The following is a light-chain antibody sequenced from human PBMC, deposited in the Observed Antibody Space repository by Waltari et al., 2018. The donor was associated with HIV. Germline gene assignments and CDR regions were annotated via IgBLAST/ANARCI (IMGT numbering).Light chain of an antibody. Sequence: DIVMTQSPDSLAVSLGERATINCKSSQSVLSSSDNNNYLVCYKQKPGQPPKRLISWASTRASGVPDRVGGSSSGRDFTLTISSLQAEDGAVYYCQQCYATPLTFGGGTKVEIK. CDR3: QQCYATPLT. V-gene: IGKV4-1*01. J-gene: IGKJ4*01. CDR1: QSVLSSSDNNNY. CDR2: WAS.